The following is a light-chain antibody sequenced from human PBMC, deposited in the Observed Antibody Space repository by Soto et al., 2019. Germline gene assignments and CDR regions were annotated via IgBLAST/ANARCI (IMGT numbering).Light chain of an antibody. V-gene: IGLV2-14*01. Sequence: QSVLTQPASVSGSPGQSITISCTGTSSEGGGYNYVSWYQQHPGKAPKLMIYDVSNRPSGVSNRFSGSKSGNTASLTISGLQAEDEADYYCSSYTSSSTLNVFGTGTKVTVL. CDR1: SSEGGGYNY. J-gene: IGLJ1*01. CDR2: DVS. CDR3: SSYTSSSTLNV.